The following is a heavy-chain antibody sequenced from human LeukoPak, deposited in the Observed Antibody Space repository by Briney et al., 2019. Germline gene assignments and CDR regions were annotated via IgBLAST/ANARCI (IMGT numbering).Heavy chain of an antibody. CDR3: GRLADKKLQRFLDY. J-gene: IGHJ4*02. D-gene: IGHD2-15*01. CDR1: GYTFTNYG. V-gene: IGHV1-18*01. Sequence: ASVTVSFKASGYTFTNYGISWVRQAPGQGLEWMGWISAYNGDTNYAQNVQGRLTMTTDTSTGTAYMELRSLRSDDTAVYYCGRLADKKLQRFLDYWGQGTLVTVSS. CDR2: ISAYNGDT.